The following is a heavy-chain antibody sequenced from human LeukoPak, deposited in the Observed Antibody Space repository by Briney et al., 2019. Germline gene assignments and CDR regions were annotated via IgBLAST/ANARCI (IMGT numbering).Heavy chain of an antibody. CDR1: GGSISSGSYY. V-gene: IGHV4-61*02. J-gene: IGHJ6*03. CDR3: AHSSSSPDRYYYYYYYMDV. CDR2: IYTSGST. Sequence: SQTLSLTCTVSGGSISSGSYYWSWIRQPAGKGLEWIGRIYTSGSTNYNPSLKSRVTISVDTSKNQFSLKLSSVTAADTVVYYCAHSSSSPDRYYYYYYYMDVWGKGTTVTVSS. D-gene: IGHD6-6*01.